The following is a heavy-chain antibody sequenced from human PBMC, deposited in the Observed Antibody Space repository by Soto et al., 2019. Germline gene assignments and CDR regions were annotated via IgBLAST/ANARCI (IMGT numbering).Heavy chain of an antibody. CDR2: INSDGSST. D-gene: IGHD2-21*02. V-gene: IGHV3-74*01. CDR3: AREVVTAIDYGMDV. J-gene: IGHJ6*02. CDR1: GFTFSSYW. Sequence: GGSLRLSCAASGFTFSSYWMHWFRQAPGKGLVWVSRINSDGSSTSYADSVKGRFTISRDNAKNTLYLQMNSLRAEDTAVYYCAREVVTAIDYGMDVWGQGTTVTVSS.